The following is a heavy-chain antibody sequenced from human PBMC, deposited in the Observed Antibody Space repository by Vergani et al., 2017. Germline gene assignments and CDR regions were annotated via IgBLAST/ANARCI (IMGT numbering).Heavy chain of an antibody. CDR2: IIPILGTA. CDR1: GGTFSSYA. CDR3: ATDFWSGHNHPYDYYYYMDV. J-gene: IGHJ6*03. Sequence: QVQLVQSGAEVKKPGASVKVSCKASGGTFSSYAISWVRQAPGQGLEWMGRIIPILGTANYAQKFQGRVTITADESTSTAYMELSSLRSEDTDVYYCATDFWSGHNHPYDYYYYMDVWGKGTTVTVSS. D-gene: IGHD3-3*01. V-gene: IGHV1-69*11.